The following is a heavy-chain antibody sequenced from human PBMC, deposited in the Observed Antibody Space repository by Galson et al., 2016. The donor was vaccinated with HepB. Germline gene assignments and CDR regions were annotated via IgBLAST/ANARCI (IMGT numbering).Heavy chain of an antibody. V-gene: IGHV3-23*01. CDR1: GFTFNNYA. Sequence: SLRLSCAASGFTFNNYAMNWVRQAPGKGLEWVSVIAASGGGPNYAGSVKGRFTISRDNSKNTLYLQMNDLRADDSAVYFCAKPGGYNLGPFDFWGQGTLVTVSS. J-gene: IGHJ4*02. D-gene: IGHD2-8*02. CDR3: AKPGGYNLGPFDF. CDR2: IAASGGGP.